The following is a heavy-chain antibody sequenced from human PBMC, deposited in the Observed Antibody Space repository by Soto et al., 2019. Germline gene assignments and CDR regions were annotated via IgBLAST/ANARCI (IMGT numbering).Heavy chain of an antibody. J-gene: IGHJ3*02. CDR1: GFSVSAYE. CDR2: MSTTGYRT. CDR3: MREGYGGNTDAFEM. D-gene: IGHD4-17*01. V-gene: IGHV3-48*03. Sequence: EVQLVESGGGLVQPGGSLRLSCAASGFSVSAYEMDWVRQAPGKGLEWVSFMSTTGYRTYYPDSVKGRFTISRDNAKNSLYLQMDSLRAEDTAVYYCMREGYGGNTDAFEMWGQGTMVTVSS.